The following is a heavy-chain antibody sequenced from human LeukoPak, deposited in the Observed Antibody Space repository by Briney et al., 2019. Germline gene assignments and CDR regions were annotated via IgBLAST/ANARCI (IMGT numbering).Heavy chain of an antibody. CDR2: VYTTGKT. Sequence: SETLSLTCTVSAGSINNSSFYWGWIRQPPGKGLEWIGSVYTTGKTYYNPSLQSRVTISIDTSKDTFSLELNSVTAADTAVYYCARVVSYYDSSGYYWGGHEYFQHWGQGTLVTVSS. CDR1: AGSINNSSFY. D-gene: IGHD3-22*01. CDR3: ARVVSYYDSSGYYWGGHEYFQH. J-gene: IGHJ1*01. V-gene: IGHV4-39*07.